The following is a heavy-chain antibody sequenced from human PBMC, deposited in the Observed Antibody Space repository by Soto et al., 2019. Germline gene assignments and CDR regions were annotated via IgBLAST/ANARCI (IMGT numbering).Heavy chain of an antibody. CDR3: ERESEDLTSNFDY. V-gene: IGHV3-21*06. Sequence: EVQLVESGGGLVKPGGSLRLSCAASGFTYTRYSMNWVRQAPGKGLEWVSSISSTTNYIYYGDSMKGRFTISRDNAKNSLDLEMNSLRAEDTAVYDCERESEDLTSNFDYWGQGTLVTVSS. CDR2: ISSTTNYI. J-gene: IGHJ4*02. CDR1: GFTYTRYS.